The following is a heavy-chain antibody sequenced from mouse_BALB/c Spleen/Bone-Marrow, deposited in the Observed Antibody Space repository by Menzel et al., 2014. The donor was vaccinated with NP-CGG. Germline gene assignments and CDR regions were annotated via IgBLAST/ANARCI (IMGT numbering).Heavy chain of an antibody. J-gene: IGHJ2*01. CDR3: ARHHRYAYYFYY. V-gene: IGHV1S81*02. Sequence: QVQLQQSGAELVKPGASLKLSCKASGYTFTNYWIHWVKQRPGQGLEWIGEINPSNGRTNYNEKFKTKATLTVDKSSSTAYMQLSSLTSEDSAVYYCARHHRYAYYFYYWGQGTTLTVSS. CDR2: INPSNGRT. D-gene: IGHD2-14*01. CDR1: GYTFTNYW.